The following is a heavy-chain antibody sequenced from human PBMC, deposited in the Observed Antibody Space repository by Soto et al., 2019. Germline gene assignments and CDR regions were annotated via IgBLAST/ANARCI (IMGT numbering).Heavy chain of an antibody. CDR1: GGSISSSSYY. CDR3: ARQIEIVVVTAGVYYYYGMDV. Sequence: QLQLQESGPGLVKPSETLSLTCTVSGGSISSSSYYWGWIRQPPGKGLEWIASIYYSGSTYYTPSLKSRVTVSVDTSKNHFSLKLSSVTAADTAVYYCARQIEIVVVTAGVYYYYGMDVWGQGTTVTVSS. V-gene: IGHV4-39*01. CDR2: IYYSGST. D-gene: IGHD2-21*02. J-gene: IGHJ6*02.